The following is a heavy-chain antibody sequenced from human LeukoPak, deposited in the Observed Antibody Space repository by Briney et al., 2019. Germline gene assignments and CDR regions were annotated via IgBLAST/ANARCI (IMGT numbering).Heavy chain of an antibody. CDR3: ASRDGPLLPFDP. CDR2: ISYDGSNK. V-gene: IGHV3-30*04. CDR1: GFTFSSYA. Sequence: GGSLRLSCAASGFTFSSYAMHWVRQAPGKGLEWVAVISYDGSNKYYADSVKGRFTISRDNSKNTLYLQMNSLRAEDTTVYYCASRDGPLLPFDPWGQGTLVTVSS. J-gene: IGHJ5*02. D-gene: IGHD2/OR15-2a*01.